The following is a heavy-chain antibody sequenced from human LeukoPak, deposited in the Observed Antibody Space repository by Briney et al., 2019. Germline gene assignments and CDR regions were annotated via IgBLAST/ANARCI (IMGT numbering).Heavy chain of an antibody. CDR3: AKDLGGRQQLELLSC. J-gene: IGHJ4*02. CDR1: GFTFSSYA. CDR2: ISGSGGST. D-gene: IGHD6-13*01. V-gene: IGHV3-23*01. Sequence: GGSLRLSCAASGFTFSSYAMSWVRQAPGKGLEWVSAISGSGGSTYYADSVKGRFTISRDNSKNTLYLQMNSLRAEDTAVYYCAKDLGGRQQLELLSCWGQGTLVTVSS.